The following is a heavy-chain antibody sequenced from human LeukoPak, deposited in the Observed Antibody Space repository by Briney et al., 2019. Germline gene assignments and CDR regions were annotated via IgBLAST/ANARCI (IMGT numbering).Heavy chain of an antibody. Sequence: PSETLSLTCAVYGGSFSGYYWSWIRQPPGKGLEWIGEINHSGSTNYNPSLKSRVTISVDTSKNQFSLKLRSVTAADTAVYYCASGTMVRGVIMADYYYMDVWGKGTTVTISS. CDR1: GGSFSGYY. CDR2: INHSGST. D-gene: IGHD3-10*01. V-gene: IGHV4-34*01. CDR3: ASGTMVRGVIMADYYYMDV. J-gene: IGHJ6*03.